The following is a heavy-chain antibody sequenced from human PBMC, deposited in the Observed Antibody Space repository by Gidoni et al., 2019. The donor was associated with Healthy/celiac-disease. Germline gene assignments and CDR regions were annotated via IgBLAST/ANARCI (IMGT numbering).Heavy chain of an antibody. CDR2: ISSSSSTI. CDR1: GFTFSSYS. J-gene: IGHJ6*02. D-gene: IGHD3-16*02. Sequence: EVQLLESGGGLVQPGGSLSLSCAASGFTFSSYSMNWVRQAPGKGLEWVSYISSSSSTIYYADSVKGRFTISRDNAKNSLYLQMNSLRDEDTAVYYCARGNYQEYYYGMDVWGQGTTVTVSS. CDR3: ARGNYQEYYYGMDV. V-gene: IGHV3-48*02.